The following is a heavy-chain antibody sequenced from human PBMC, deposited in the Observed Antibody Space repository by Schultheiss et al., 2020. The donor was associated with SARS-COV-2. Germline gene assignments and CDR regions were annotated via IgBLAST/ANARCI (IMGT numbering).Heavy chain of an antibody. CDR3: ASRKVSVPAALPGFDY. V-gene: IGHV4-34*01. J-gene: IGHJ4*02. D-gene: IGHD2-2*01. CDR2: INHSGST. CDR1: GGSISSYY. Sequence: SETLSLTCTVSGGSISSYYWSWIRQPAGKGLEWIGEINHSGSTNYNPSLKSRVTISVDTSKNQFSLKLSSVTAADTAVYYCASRKVSVPAALPGFDYWGQGTLVTVSS.